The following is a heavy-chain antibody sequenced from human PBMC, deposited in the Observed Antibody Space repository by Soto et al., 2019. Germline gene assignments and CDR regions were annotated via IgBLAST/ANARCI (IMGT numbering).Heavy chain of an antibody. CDR2: ISSSGSSI. CDR3: ARVRFGEWGYPMDV. J-gene: IGHJ6*02. CDR1: GLTFSDCY. D-gene: IGHD3-10*01. V-gene: IGHV3-11*01. Sequence: QVQLVESGGGLVKPGGSLRLSCAASGLTFSDCYMNWIRQAPGKGLEWVSYISSSGSSINYAGSVKGRFTISRDNAKNPLYLQMNSLRAEDTAMYYCARVRFGEWGYPMDVWGQGTTVTVSS.